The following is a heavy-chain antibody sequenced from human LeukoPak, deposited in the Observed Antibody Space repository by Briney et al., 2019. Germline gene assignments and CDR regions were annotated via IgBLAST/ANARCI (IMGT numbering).Heavy chain of an antibody. Sequence: GASVKVSCKASGYTFTSYYMHWVRQAPGQGLEWMGIINPSGGATTYAQKFQGRVTMTRDTSTSTVYMELSSLRFEDTAVYDCARDLPHPGIAVADPTYWGQGTLVTVSS. CDR3: ARDLPHPGIAVADPTY. V-gene: IGHV1-46*01. D-gene: IGHD6-19*01. CDR2: INPSGGAT. CDR1: GYTFTSYY. J-gene: IGHJ4*02.